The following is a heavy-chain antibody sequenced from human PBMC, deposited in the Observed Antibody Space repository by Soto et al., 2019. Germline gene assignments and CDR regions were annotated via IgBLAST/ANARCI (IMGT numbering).Heavy chain of an antibody. D-gene: IGHD6-6*01. CDR1: GGSISSSNW. V-gene: IGHV4-30-4*01. J-gene: IGHJ5*02. CDR3: AGQISIAAIDWFDP. CDR2: IYYSGST. Sequence: PSETLSLTCAVSGGSISSSNWWIWIRQPPGKGLEWIGYIYYSGSTYYNPSLKSRVTISVDTSKNQFSLKLSSVTAADTAVYYCAGQISIAAIDWFDPWGQGTLVTVSS.